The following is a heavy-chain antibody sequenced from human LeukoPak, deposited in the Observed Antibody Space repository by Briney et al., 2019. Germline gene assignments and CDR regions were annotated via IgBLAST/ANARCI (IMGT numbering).Heavy chain of an antibody. D-gene: IGHD6-13*01. CDR1: GFTFSSYA. V-gene: IGHV3-30-3*01. Sequence: PGGSLRHSCAASGFTFSSYAMHWVRQAPGKGLEWVAVISYDGSNKYYADSVKGRFTISRDNSKNTLYLQMNSLRAEDTAVYYCARDPVPGIAAAGNPDYWGQGTLVTVSS. J-gene: IGHJ4*02. CDR3: ARDPVPGIAAAGNPDY. CDR2: ISYDGSNK.